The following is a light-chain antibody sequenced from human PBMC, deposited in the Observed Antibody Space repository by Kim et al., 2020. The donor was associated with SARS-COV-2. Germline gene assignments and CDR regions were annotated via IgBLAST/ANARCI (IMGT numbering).Light chain of an antibody. Sequence: QSVLTQPPSASGTPGQRVIISCSGSSSNIEKNTVNWYQQLPGTAPKLLFYSNNQRPSGVPDRFSASKSGTSATLAISGLQSEDEAAHYCAAWDDNLGGRVFGGGTQLTVL. CDR3: AAWDDNLGGRV. CDR1: SSNIEKNT. J-gene: IGLJ3*02. CDR2: SNN. V-gene: IGLV1-44*01.